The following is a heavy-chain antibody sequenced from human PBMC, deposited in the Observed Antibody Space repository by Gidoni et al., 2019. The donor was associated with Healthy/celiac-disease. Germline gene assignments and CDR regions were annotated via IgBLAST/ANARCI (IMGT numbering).Heavy chain of an antibody. Sequence: QLQLQESGPGLVKPSETLSLTCTVSGGSISSSSYYWGWIRQPPGKGLEWIGSIYYSGSTYYNPSLKSRVTISVDTSKNQFSLKLSSVTAADTAVYYCARRELELLYFPNDAFDIWGQGTMVTVSS. V-gene: IGHV4-39*01. CDR3: ARRELELLYFPNDAFDI. J-gene: IGHJ3*02. CDR2: IYYSGST. CDR1: GGSISSSSYY. D-gene: IGHD1-7*01.